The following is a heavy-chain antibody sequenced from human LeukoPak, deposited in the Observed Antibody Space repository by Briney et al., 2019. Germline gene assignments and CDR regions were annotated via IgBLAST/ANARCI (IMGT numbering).Heavy chain of an antibody. V-gene: IGHV3-23*01. CDR3: AKAGWYSAKTYATYDDAYDM. J-gene: IGHJ3*02. CDR1: GFTFNNYA. D-gene: IGHD1-26*01. CDR2: ISDGGGVT. Sequence: GGSLRLSCAASGFTFNNYAVSWVRQGPGKGLEWVSAISDGGGVTYYADSVKGRFTISRDNSKRTVFLQMNSLRADDSAVYYCAKAGWYSAKTYATYDDAYDMWGQGTMVTVSS.